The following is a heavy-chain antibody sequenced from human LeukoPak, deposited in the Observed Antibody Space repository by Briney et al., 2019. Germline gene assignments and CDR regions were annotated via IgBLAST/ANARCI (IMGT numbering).Heavy chain of an antibody. Sequence: GASVKVSCKASGGTFTSYAISWVRQAPGQGLEWMGGIIPIFGTANYAQKFQGRVTMTRNTSISTAYLELSSLRPEDTAIYYCVTGAPWDWGQGTLIAVS. CDR1: GGTFTSYA. D-gene: IGHD1-26*01. J-gene: IGHJ4*02. V-gene: IGHV1-69*05. CDR2: IIPIFGTA. CDR3: VTGAPWD.